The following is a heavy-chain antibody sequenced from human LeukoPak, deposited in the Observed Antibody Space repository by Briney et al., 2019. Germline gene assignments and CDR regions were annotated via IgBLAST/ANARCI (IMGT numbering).Heavy chain of an antibody. CDR1: VYTVTAYY. D-gene: IGHD5-12*01. Sequence: SGNVSDNPVVYTVTAYYILGVTQSPRQRLEWMGWINPNSAGTNYAQKSQGRVTMNRETYISTAYMELSRLRSDDTAVYYCARVNSGQTGCWGQGTLVTVSS. V-gene: IGHV1-2*02. CDR2: INPNSAGT. J-gene: IGHJ4*02. CDR3: ARVNSGQTGC.